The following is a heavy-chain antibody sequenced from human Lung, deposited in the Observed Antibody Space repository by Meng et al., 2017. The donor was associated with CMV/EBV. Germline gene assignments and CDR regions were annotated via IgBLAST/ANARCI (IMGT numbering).Heavy chain of an antibody. D-gene: IGHD1-14*01. CDR1: GGSITSYY. Sequence: SXTXXLTXXVSGGSITSYYWSWIRQPPGKGLEWIAYMYYSRDASYNPSLRSRVTVSVDTSKSQFSLQLSSVTAADTAVYYCARDWQGGAEPYGMDVWGQGTTVXVSS. CDR2: MYYSRDA. CDR3: ARDWQGGAEPYGMDV. V-gene: IGHV4-59*01. J-gene: IGHJ6*02.